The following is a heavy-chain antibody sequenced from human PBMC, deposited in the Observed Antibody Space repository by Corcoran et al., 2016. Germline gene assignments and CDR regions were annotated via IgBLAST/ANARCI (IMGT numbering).Heavy chain of an antibody. D-gene: IGHD1-1*01. Sequence: EVQLVESGGGLVKPGGSLRLSCAASGFTFSNAWMSWVRKAPGKGLEWVGRIKSKTDGGTTDYAAPVKGRFTISRDDSKKTLYLQMNSLKTEDTSVYYCTTGTIRPDSFDIWGQGTMVTVSS. CDR3: TTGTIRPDSFDI. CDR2: IKSKTDGGTT. CDR1: GFTFSNAW. J-gene: IGHJ3*02. V-gene: IGHV3-15*01.